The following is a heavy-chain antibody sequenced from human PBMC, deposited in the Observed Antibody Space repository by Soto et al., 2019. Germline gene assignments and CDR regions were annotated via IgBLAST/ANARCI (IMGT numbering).Heavy chain of an antibody. CDR1: GDSLSRGSFY. CDR2: IYDSGTT. V-gene: IGHV4-61*03. D-gene: IGHD3-10*01. J-gene: IGHJ1*01. CDR3: ARRFTFGYFQP. Sequence: QVQLQESGPGLVQPSETLALTCTVSGDSLSRGSFYWSWIWQSPGKGLEWIGHIYDSGTTNYNPSLMGRVTISQDTSMNRFSLTLTSVTAADTAVYYCARRFTFGYFQPWGQGTLVAVSS.